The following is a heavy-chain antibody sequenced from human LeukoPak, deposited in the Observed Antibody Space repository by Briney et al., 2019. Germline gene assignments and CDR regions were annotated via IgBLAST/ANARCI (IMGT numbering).Heavy chain of an antibody. CDR1: GFTFSSYA. CDR3: ARVQYSGNDYFDY. V-gene: IGHV3-21*01. D-gene: IGHD5-12*01. Sequence: GGSLRLSCAASGFTFSSYAMSWVRQAPGKGLEWVSSISSSSSYIYYADSVKGRFTISRDNAKNSLYLQMNSLRAEDTAVYYCARVQYSGNDYFDYWGQGTLVTVSS. J-gene: IGHJ4*02. CDR2: ISSSSSYI.